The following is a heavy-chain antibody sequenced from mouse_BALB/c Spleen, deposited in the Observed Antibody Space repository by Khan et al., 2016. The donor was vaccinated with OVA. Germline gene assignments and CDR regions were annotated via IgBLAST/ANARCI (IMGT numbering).Heavy chain of an antibody. J-gene: IGHJ2*01. CDR1: GYSITSGYA. V-gene: IGHV3-2*02. Sequence: VQLKESGPGLVKPSQSLSLTCTVTGYSITSGYAWNWIRQFPGNKLEWMGYISYSGCTSYNPSLKNRISITRDTSKNQSFLQLNSVTTEDTAAYYCARGNYSGYYFDFWGQGTPLTVSS. D-gene: IGHD1-1*01. CDR2: ISYSGCT. CDR3: ARGNYSGYYFDF.